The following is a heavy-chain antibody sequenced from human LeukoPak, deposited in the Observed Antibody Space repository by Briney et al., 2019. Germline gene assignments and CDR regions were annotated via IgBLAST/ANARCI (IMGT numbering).Heavy chain of an antibody. CDR1: GGSFSGYY. CDR3: AVGDYYHYGMDV. D-gene: IGHD3-16*01. CDR2: INHSGST. J-gene: IGHJ6*04. V-gene: IGHV4-34*01. Sequence: KPSETLSLTCAVYGGSFSGYYWSWIRQPPGKGLEWIGEINHSGSTNYNPSLKSRVTISVDTSKNQFSLKLSSVTAADTAVYYCAVGDYYHYGMDVWGKGTTVTVSS.